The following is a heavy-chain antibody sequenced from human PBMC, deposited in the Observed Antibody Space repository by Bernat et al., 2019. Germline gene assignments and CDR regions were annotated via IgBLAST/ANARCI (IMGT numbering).Heavy chain of an antibody. J-gene: IGHJ4*02. CDR3: ARGGSGSFYID. Sequence: EVQLVESGGGLVQPGGSLRLSCVASGFTFSTYDMNWVRQAPGKGLDWVSYISSRSTTIYYADSVKGRFTISRDNAKNSLYLQMNSLRAEDTAVYYCARGGSGSFYIDWGQGTLVTVSS. CDR2: ISSRSTTI. D-gene: IGHD3-10*01. V-gene: IGHV3-48*01. CDR1: GFTFSTYD.